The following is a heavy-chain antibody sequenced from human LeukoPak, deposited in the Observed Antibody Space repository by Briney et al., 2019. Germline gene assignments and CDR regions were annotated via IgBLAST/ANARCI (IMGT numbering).Heavy chain of an antibody. J-gene: IGHJ4*02. Sequence: SETLSLTCTVSGGSISSSSYYWGWIRQPPGKGLEWIGSIYYSGSTYYNPSLKGRVTISVDTSKNQFSLKLSSVTAADTAVYYCARGGGIAAAGIPTLFDYWGQGTLVTVSS. V-gene: IGHV4-39*07. CDR3: ARGGGIAAAGIPTLFDY. CDR2: IYYSGST. D-gene: IGHD6-13*01. CDR1: GGSISSSSYY.